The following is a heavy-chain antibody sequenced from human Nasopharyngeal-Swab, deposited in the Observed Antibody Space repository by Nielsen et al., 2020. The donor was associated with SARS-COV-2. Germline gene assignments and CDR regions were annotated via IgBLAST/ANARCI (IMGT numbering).Heavy chain of an antibody. CDR3: ARGGSSSWYYYYYGMDV. CDR1: GGSFSAYY. V-gene: IGHV4-34*01. Sequence: SETLSLTCAVSGGSFSAYYWIWIRQPPCMGLEWIGEINHSGSTNYNPSLKSRITISVDTTKNQFSMKLSSVTAADTAVYYCARGGSSSWYYYYYGMDVWGQGTTVTVSS. CDR2: INHSGST. D-gene: IGHD6-13*01. J-gene: IGHJ6*02.